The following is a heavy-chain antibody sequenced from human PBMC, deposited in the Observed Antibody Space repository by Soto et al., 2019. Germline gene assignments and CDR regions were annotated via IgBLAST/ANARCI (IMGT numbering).Heavy chain of an antibody. V-gene: IGHV3-21*01. Sequence: EVQLVESGGGQVKPGGSLRLSVAASGLSLITYSMNWFRQAPGRGREWVSSIHSSSRYIYYADSVKGRFTISRDNAKNSLFLQMSSLRAEDTAVYYCARGSQNFWMREDAFDIWGQGTMVSVSS. CDR3: ARGSQNFWMREDAFDI. CDR1: GLSLITYS. CDR2: IHSSSRYI. D-gene: IGHD3-3*01. J-gene: IGHJ3*02.